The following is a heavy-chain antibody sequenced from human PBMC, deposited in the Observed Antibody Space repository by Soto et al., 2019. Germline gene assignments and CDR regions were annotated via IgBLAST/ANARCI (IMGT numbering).Heavy chain of an antibody. CDR2: ISAYNGNT. CDR3: ARDSSSWNNYYYYGMDV. J-gene: IGHJ6*02. D-gene: IGHD6-13*01. V-gene: IGHV1-18*01. CDR1: GYTFTSYG. Sequence: QVQLVQSGAEVKKPGGSVKVSCKASGYTFTSYGISWVRQAPGQGLEWVGWISAYNGNTNYAQKLQGRVTMTTDTSTSTAYMELRSLRSDDTAVYYCARDSSSWNNYYYYGMDVWGQGTTVTVSS.